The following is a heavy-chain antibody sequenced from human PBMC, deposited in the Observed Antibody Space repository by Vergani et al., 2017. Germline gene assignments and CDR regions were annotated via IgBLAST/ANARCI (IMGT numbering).Heavy chain of an antibody. Sequence: QLQLQESGPGLVKPSETLSLTCTVSGGSISSSSYYWGWIRQPPGKGLEWIGSIYYSGSTYYNPSLKSRVTISVDTSKNHLSLKLSSVTAADTAVYYCAREDPYSSGWYGSFDYWGQGTLVTVSS. J-gene: IGHJ4*02. CDR1: GGSISSSSYY. CDR3: AREDPYSSGWYGSFDY. D-gene: IGHD6-19*01. CDR2: IYYSGST. V-gene: IGHV4-39*02.